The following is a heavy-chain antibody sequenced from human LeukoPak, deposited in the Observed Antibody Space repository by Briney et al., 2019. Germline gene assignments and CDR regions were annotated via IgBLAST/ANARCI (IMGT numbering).Heavy chain of an antibody. CDR3: ARDQYYDFWSGYHRRPYYFDY. V-gene: IGHV3-7*03. Sequence: GGSLRLSCAASGFTFSSYWMSWVRQAPGKGLEWVANIKQDGSEKYYVDSVKGRFTISRDNAKNSLYLQMNSLRAEDTAVYYCARDQYYDFWSGYHRRPYYFDYWGQGTLVTVSS. CDR2: IKQDGSEK. CDR1: GFTFSSYW. D-gene: IGHD3-3*01. J-gene: IGHJ4*02.